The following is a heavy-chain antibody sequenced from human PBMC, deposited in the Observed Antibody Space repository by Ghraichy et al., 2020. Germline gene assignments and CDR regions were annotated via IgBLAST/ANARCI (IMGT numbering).Heavy chain of an antibody. CDR2: INHSGST. CDR3: ARGLLRWPSSPWYDF. V-gene: IGHV4-34*01. Sequence: SETLSLTCAVYGGSFSGYYWSWIRQSPGKGLEWIGQINHSGSTIYNPSLRSRVTISVDTSTNQFSLKVASMTAADTAVYYCARGLLRWPSSPWYDFWGQGTLVTVSS. J-gene: IGHJ5*01. D-gene: IGHD5-24*01. CDR1: GGSFSGYY.